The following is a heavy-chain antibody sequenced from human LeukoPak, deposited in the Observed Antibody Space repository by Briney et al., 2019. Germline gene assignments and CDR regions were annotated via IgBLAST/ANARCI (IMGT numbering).Heavy chain of an antibody. J-gene: IGHJ4*02. V-gene: IGHV3-20*04. CDR2: INWNGGST. CDR1: GFTFDDYG. D-gene: IGHD3-22*01. CDR3: ATHYYDSSGPSDY. Sequence: GGSLRLSCAASGFTFDDYGMSWVSQAPGKGLEWVSGINWNGGSTGYADSVKGRFTISRDNAKNSLYLQMNSLRAEDTALYYCATHYYDSSGPSDYWGQGTLVTVSS.